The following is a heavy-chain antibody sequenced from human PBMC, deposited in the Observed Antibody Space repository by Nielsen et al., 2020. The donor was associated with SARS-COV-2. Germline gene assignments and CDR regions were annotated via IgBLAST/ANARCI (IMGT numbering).Heavy chain of an antibody. CDR1: GGSFSGYY. CDR3: ARVIAVAGTEDY. CDR2: INHSGST. V-gene: IGHV4-34*01. J-gene: IGHJ4*02. D-gene: IGHD6-19*01. Sequence: SETLSLTCAVYGGSFSGYYWSWIRQPPGKGLEWIGEINHSGSTNYNPSLKSRVTISVDTSKNQFSLKLSSVTAADTAVYYCARVIAVAGTEDYWGQGTLVTVSS.